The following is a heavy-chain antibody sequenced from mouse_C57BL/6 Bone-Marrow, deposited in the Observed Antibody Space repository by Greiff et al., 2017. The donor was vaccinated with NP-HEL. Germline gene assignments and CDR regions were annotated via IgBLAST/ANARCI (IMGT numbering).Heavy chain of an antibody. CDR2: ISYDGSN. Sequence: VQLQQSGPGLVKPSQSLSLTCSVTGYSITSGYYWNWIRQFPGNKLEWMGYISYDGSNNYNPSLKNRISLTRDTSKNQFFLKLNSVTTEDTATYYCARGGDYDWFAYWGQGTLVTVSA. D-gene: IGHD2-4*01. J-gene: IGHJ3*01. CDR3: ARGGDYDWFAY. CDR1: GYSITSGYY. V-gene: IGHV3-6*01.